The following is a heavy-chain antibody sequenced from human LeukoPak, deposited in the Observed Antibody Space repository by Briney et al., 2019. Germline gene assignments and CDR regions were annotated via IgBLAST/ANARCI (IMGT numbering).Heavy chain of an antibody. Sequence: GGSLRLSCAASGFTFDDYAMHWVRQAPGKGLEWVSGISWNSGSIGYADSVKGRFTISRDNAKNSLYLQMNSLRAEDTAVYYCAKDRFLEWFSQYNWFDPWGQGTLVTVSS. D-gene: IGHD3-3*01. J-gene: IGHJ5*02. V-gene: IGHV3-9*01. CDR3: AKDRFLEWFSQYNWFDP. CDR2: ISWNSGSI. CDR1: GFTFDDYA.